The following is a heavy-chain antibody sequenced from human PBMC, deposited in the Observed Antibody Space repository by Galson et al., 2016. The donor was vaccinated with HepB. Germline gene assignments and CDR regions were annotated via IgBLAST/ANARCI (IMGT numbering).Heavy chain of an antibody. CDR2: LKQDGSDK. CDR3: ATGGSRGISDAFGF. CDR1: GFTFSYYY. D-gene: IGHD3-16*01. J-gene: IGHJ3*01. Sequence: SLRLSCAASGFTFSYYYMSWIRQAPGKGLECVANLKQDGSDKYYVDSVMGRFTISRDNAKNSLYLQMNSLSAEDTAVYYCATGGSRGISDAFGFWGQGTMVTVSS. V-gene: IGHV3-7*01.